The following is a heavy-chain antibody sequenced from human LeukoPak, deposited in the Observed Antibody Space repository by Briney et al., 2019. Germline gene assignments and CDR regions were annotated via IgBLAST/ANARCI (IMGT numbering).Heavy chain of an antibody. Sequence: SETLSLTCSVSSDSISTHSWSWIRQPAGKRLEWIGHISPSGNTNYNPSLKSRVTMSVDTSKNHFSLKLTSVTAADTAVYYCARRPHWYFDLWGRGTLVTVSS. CDR1: SDSISTHS. CDR3: ARRPHWYFDL. V-gene: IGHV4-4*07. D-gene: IGHD6-6*01. J-gene: IGHJ2*01. CDR2: ISPSGNT.